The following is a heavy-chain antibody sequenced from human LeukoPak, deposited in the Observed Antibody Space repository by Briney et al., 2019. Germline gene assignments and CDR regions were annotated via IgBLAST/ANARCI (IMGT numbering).Heavy chain of an antibody. CDR1: GYTFTSYG. V-gene: IGHV1-18*01. CDR3: ARMRTAGNAFDI. J-gene: IGHJ3*02. D-gene: IGHD3-10*01. Sequence: GASVKVSCKASGYTFTSYGISWVRQAPGQGLEWMGWTSAYTGNTNYAQKLQGRVTMTTDTSTSTAHMELRSLRSDDTAVYYCARMRTAGNAFDIWGQGTMVTVSS. CDR2: TSAYTGNT.